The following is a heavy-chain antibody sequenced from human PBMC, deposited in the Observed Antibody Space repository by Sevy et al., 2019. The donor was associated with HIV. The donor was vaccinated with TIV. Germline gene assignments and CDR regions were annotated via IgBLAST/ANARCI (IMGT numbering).Heavy chain of an antibody. D-gene: IGHD3-16*01. CDR3: AKNRPPGGSLFSRHGMDV. CDR2: ISSDGSYR. V-gene: IGHV3-30*18. Sequence: GGSLRLSCVTSGFTFTNYAMSWVRKAPGKGLEWVAIISSDGSYRYYADSVRGRFSMSRDNSKNTMYLQISGLLIEDTAVYYCAKNRPPGGSLFSRHGMDVWGRRTTVTVSS. CDR1: GFTFTNYA. J-gene: IGHJ6*02.